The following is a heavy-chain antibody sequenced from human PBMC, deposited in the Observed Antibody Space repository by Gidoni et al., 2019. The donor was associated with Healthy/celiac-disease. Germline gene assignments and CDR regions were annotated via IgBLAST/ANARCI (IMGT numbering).Heavy chain of an antibody. D-gene: IGHD2-2*01. J-gene: IGHJ5*02. CDR3: ARGLTPKRPTPIYHKSNWFDP. V-gene: IGHV4-34*01. CDR1: GGSFSGYY. Sequence: QVQLQQWGAGLLKPSETLSLTSAVYGGSFSGYYWSWIRQPPGKGLEWIGEINNSGSTNYNTSLKSRVTLSVDTSKNQFSLKLSSVTAEDTAVYYFARGLTPKRPTPIYHKSNWFDPWGQGTLVTVSS. CDR2: INNSGST.